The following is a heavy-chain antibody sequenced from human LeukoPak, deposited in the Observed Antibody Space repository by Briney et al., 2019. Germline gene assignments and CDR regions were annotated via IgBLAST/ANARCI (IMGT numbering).Heavy chain of an antibody. CDR1: GYSFTSYF. Sequence: GESLKISCKASGYSFTSYFIGWVRQMPGKGLEWMGIIYPGGSETRYDPSFQGQVTISADRSTSTAYLQWSSLRASDTAMYYCARASRDGYNQNFDHWGQGTLVTVSS. V-gene: IGHV5-51*01. CDR2: IYPGGSET. D-gene: IGHD5-24*01. CDR3: ARASRDGYNQNFDH. J-gene: IGHJ4*02.